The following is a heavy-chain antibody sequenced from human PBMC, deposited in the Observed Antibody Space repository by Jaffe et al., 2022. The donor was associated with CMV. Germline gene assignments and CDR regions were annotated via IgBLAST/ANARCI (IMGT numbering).Heavy chain of an antibody. V-gene: IGHV1-24*01. Sequence: QVQLVQSGAEVKKPGASVKVSCKVSGYTLTDLPIHWVRQGLGKGPEWMGGFRVEDGEIIYAQQFQDRVTMNQDTSTDTAYLHLSSLRSEDTAIYYCVTAASITTYWYFDLWGRGTLVTVSS. J-gene: IGHJ2*01. CDR2: FRVEDGEI. D-gene: IGHD1-1*01. CDR3: VTAASITTYWYFDL. CDR1: GYTLTDLP.